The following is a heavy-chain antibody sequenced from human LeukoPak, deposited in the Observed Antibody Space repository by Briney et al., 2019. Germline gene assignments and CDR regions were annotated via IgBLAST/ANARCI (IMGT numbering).Heavy chain of an antibody. CDR3: ASCRFRYLEWSDDALDM. Sequence: GGSLRLSCAASGFTFSSYWMSWVRQAPGKGLEWVANIKQDGSEKYYVDSVKGRFTISRDNSKNTLYLQMNSLRAEDTAVYYCASCRFRYLEWSDDALDMWRQGPVVSVSS. J-gene: IGHJ3*02. D-gene: IGHD3-3*01. CDR2: IKQDGSEK. CDR1: GFTFSSYW. V-gene: IGHV3-7*03.